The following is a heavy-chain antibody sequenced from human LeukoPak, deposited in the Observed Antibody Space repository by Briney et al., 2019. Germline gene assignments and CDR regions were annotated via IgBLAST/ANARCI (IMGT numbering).Heavy chain of an antibody. CDR1: GGSFSGYY. Sequence: SETLSLTCAVYGGSFSGYYWSWIRQPPGKGLEWIGEINHSGSTNYNPSLKSRVTISVDTSKNQFSLKLSSVTAADTAVYYCARGYSSSWYWFDPWGQGTLVTVSS. CDR2: INHSGST. D-gene: IGHD6-13*01. J-gene: IGHJ5*02. CDR3: ARGYSSSWYWFDP. V-gene: IGHV4-34*01.